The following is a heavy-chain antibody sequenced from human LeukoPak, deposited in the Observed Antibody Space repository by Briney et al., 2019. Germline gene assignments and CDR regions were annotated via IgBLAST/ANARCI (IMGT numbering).Heavy chain of an antibody. CDR2: IYYSGST. CDR3: ARGAYDYVWGSYRYELDY. D-gene: IGHD3-16*02. Sequence: SETLSLTCTVSGSSISSGSYYWSWIRQPPGKGLEWIGYIYYSGSTNYNPSLKSRVTISVDTSKNQFSLKLSSVTAADTAVYYCARGAYDYVWGSYRYELDYWGQGTLVTVSS. J-gene: IGHJ4*02. CDR1: GSSISSGSYY. V-gene: IGHV4-61*01.